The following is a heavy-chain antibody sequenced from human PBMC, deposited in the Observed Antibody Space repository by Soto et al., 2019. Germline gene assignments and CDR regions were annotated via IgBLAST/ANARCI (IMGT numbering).Heavy chain of an antibody. CDR1: GFIFSDYY. CDR2: SSNRDRST. CDR3: ARAWKIEKFGVISMSKGLDV. V-gene: IGHV3-11*01. D-gene: IGHD3-3*01. J-gene: IGHJ6*02. Sequence: QVQLVESGGGLVKPGGSLRLSCADSGFIFSDYYMTCIRQAPGKGLEWLSCSSNRDRSTYYADSVKDRFVVSKDNAKNLVYLQMNSLRAEDTAVYFCARAWKIEKFGVISMSKGLDVWGQGTTVTVSS.